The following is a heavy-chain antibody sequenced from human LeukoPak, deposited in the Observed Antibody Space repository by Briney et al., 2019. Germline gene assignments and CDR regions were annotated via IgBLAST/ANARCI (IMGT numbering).Heavy chain of an antibody. CDR1: GGSISSGGYS. CDR3: ARGRSPHY. CDR2: IYHSGST. Sequence: PSQTLSLTCAVSGGSISSGGYSWSWIRQPPGKGLEWIGYIYHSGSTYYNLSLKSRVTISVDRSKNQFSLKLSSVTAADTAVYYCARGRSPHYWGQGTLVTVSS. V-gene: IGHV4-30-2*01. J-gene: IGHJ4*02.